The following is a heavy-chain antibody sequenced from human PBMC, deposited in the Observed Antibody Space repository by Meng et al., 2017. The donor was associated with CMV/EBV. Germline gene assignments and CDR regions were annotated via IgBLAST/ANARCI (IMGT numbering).Heavy chain of an antibody. V-gene: IGHV5-51*01. J-gene: IGHJ1*01. D-gene: IGHD6-13*01. CDR2: IYPGDSDT. Sequence: KVSCKGSGYIFTNYWIGWVRQMPGKGLEWMGMIYPGDSDTKYSPPFQGQVTISADKSISTGYLQWSSLRSEDTAVYYCAREAIYSSSYFQHWGQGTLVTVSS. CDR3: AREAIYSSSYFQH. CDR1: GYIFTNYW.